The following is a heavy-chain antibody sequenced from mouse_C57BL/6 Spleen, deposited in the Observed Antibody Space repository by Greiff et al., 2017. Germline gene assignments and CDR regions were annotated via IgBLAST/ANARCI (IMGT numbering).Heavy chain of an antibody. CDR2: ISYDGSN. J-gene: IGHJ4*01. D-gene: IGHD1-1*01. CDR3: ARGYYYGSSYPTYYAMDY. V-gene: IGHV3-6*01. Sequence: EVKLVESGPGLVKPSQSLSLTCSVTGYSITSGYYWNWIRQFPGNKLEWMGYISYDGSNNYNPSLKNRISITRDTAKNQFFLKLNSVTTEDTATYYCARGYYYGSSYPTYYAMDYWGQGTSVTVSS. CDR1: GYSITSGYY.